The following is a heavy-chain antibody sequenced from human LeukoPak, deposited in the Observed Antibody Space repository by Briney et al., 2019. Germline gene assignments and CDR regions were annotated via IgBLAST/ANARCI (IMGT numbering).Heavy chain of an antibody. D-gene: IGHD1-26*01. V-gene: IGHV4-30-4*08. J-gene: IGHJ5*02. CDR1: GGSISSGDYY. CDR2: IYYSGST. CDR3: ARVISWELLRDWFDP. Sequence: SETLSLTCTVSGGSISSGDYYWSWIRQPPGKGLEWFGYIYYSGSTYYNPSLKSRVTISMDTSKNQFSLKLSSVTAADTAVYYCARVISWELLRDWFDPWGQGTLVTVSS.